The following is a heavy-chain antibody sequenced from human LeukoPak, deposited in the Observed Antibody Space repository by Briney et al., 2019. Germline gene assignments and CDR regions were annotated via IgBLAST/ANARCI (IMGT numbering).Heavy chain of an antibody. Sequence: SVKVSCKASGGTFGSYAISWVRQAPGQGLEWMGGIIPIFGTANYAQKFQGRVTITADESTSTAYMELSSLRSEDTAVYYCARGKPYYDSSGYDYWGQGTLVTVSS. CDR2: IIPIFGTA. J-gene: IGHJ4*02. D-gene: IGHD3-22*01. CDR3: ARGKPYYDSSGYDY. CDR1: GGTFGSYA. V-gene: IGHV1-69*13.